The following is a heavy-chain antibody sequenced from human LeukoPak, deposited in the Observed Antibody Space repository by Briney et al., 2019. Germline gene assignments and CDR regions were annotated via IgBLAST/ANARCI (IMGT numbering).Heavy chain of an antibody. Sequence: SVKVSCKASGGTFSSYAISWVRQAPGQGLEWMGRIIPIFGIANYAQKFQGRVTITADKSTSTAYMELSSLRSEDTAVDYCARLVPTTVVTPGYYYGMDVWGQGTTVTVSS. D-gene: IGHD4-23*01. CDR3: ARLVPTTVVTPGYYYGMDV. CDR2: IIPIFGIA. J-gene: IGHJ6*02. CDR1: GGTFSSYA. V-gene: IGHV1-69*04.